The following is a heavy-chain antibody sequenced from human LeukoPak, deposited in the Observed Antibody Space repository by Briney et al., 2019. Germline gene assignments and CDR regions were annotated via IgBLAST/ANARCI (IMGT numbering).Heavy chain of an antibody. CDR3: XXXXEMATIIGVSSYDY. D-gene: IGHD5-24*01. CDR1: GYSFTSYW. Sequence: GESLKISCKGSGYSFTSYWIGWVRQMPGKGLEWMGIIYPGDSDTRYSPSFQGQVTISADKSISTAYLQWSSLKASDTAMYYXXXXXEMATIIGVSSYDYWGQGTLVTVSS. J-gene: IGHJ4*02. CDR2: IYPGDSDT. V-gene: IGHV5-51*01.